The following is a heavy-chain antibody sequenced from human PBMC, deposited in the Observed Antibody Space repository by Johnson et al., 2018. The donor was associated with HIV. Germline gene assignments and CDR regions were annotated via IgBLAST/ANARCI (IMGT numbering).Heavy chain of an antibody. J-gene: IGHJ3*02. CDR2: IKQDGSEK. CDR3: ARDNGAVAGPEGAFDI. CDR1: GFNFGGYW. V-gene: IGHV3-7*01. Sequence: VHLVESGGGLVKPGGSLRLSCAASGFNFGGYWMSWVRQAPGKGLEWVANIKQDGSEKYYVDSVKGRVTISRDNSKNTLYLQMNSLRAEDTAVYYCARDNGAVAGPEGAFDIWGQGTMVTVSS. D-gene: IGHD6-19*01.